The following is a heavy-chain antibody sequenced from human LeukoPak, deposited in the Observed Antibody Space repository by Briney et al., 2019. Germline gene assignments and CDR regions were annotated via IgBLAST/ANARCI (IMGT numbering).Heavy chain of an antibody. Sequence: GRSLRLSCAASGFTFSSYAMHWVRQAPGKGLEWVAFISSDGSNKYYADSVKGRFTISRDNSKNTLYLQMNSLRAEDTAVYYCASLNIAVAGTFDYWGQGTLVTVSS. J-gene: IGHJ4*02. CDR3: ASLNIAVAGTFDY. V-gene: IGHV3-30-3*01. CDR2: ISSDGSNK. CDR1: GFTFSSYA. D-gene: IGHD6-19*01.